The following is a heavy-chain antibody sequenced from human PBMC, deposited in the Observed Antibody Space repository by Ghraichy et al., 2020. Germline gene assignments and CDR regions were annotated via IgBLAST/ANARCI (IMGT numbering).Heavy chain of an antibody. D-gene: IGHD5-12*01. CDR3: ARGAVATTLDY. V-gene: IGHV3-21*01. CDR2: ISTSSTST. J-gene: IGHJ4*02. Sequence: GGSLRLSCAASGFAFTSYTMNWVRQAPGKGLEWVSSISTSSTSTDYADSVRGRFAISRDNAKNSLYLQMNSLSAEDTAVYYCARGAVATTLDYWGQGTLVSVCS. CDR1: GFAFTSYT.